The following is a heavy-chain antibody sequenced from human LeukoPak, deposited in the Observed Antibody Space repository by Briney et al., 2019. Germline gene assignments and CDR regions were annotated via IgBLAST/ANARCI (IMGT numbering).Heavy chain of an antibody. CDR3: ARVPHFSGYYAGGYYFDY. Sequence: GESLKISCKGSGYSFTSYWIGWVRQMPGKGLEWMGIIYPGDSDTRYSPSFQGQVTISADKSISTAYLQWSSLKASDTAMYYCARVPHFSGYYAGGYYFDYWGQGTLVTVSS. V-gene: IGHV5-51*01. CDR1: GYSFTSYW. J-gene: IGHJ4*02. CDR2: IYPGDSDT. D-gene: IGHD3-22*01.